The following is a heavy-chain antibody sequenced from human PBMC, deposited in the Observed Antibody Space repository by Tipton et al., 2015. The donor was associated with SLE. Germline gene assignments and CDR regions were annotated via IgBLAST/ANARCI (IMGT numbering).Heavy chain of an antibody. CDR1: GFTFETYS. CDR2: IKHDESEK. J-gene: IGHJ4*02. Sequence: SLRLSCAASGFTFETYSMSWVRQTPGKGLEWVANIKHDESEKYYVDSVRGRFTISRDNTKNSLYLQMNSLSAEDTTVYYCVRGSSDWLGVDYWGQGTLVTVSS. CDR3: VRGSSDWLGVDY. D-gene: IGHD6-13*01. V-gene: IGHV3-7*01.